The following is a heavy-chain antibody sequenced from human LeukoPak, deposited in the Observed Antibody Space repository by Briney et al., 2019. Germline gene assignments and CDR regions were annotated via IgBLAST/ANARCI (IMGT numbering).Heavy chain of an antibody. CDR1: GGTFSSYA. V-gene: IGHV1-69*06. D-gene: IGHD3-3*01. CDR3: ASARVTIFGVVIIPYYYYYMDV. Sequence: SVKVSCKASGGTFSSYAISWVRQAPGQGLEWMGGIIPIFGTANYAQKFQGRVTITADKSTSTAYMELSSLRSEDTAVYYCASARVTIFGVVIIPYYYYYMDVWGKGTTVTVSS. CDR2: IIPIFGTA. J-gene: IGHJ6*03.